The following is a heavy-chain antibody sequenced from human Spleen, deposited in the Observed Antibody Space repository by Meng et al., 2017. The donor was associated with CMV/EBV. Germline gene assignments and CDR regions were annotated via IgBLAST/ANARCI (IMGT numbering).Heavy chain of an antibody. V-gene: IGHV4-39*07. CDR1: SSSSY. J-gene: IGHJ3*02. D-gene: IGHD3-3*01. CDR2: IYYSGST. CDR3: ASAAPHYDFWSGYQGAFDI. Sequence: SSSSYWGWIRQPPGKGLEWIGSIYYSGSTYYNPSLKSRVTISVDTSKNQFSLKLSSVTAADTAVYYCASAAPHYDFWSGYQGAFDIWGQGTMVTVSS.